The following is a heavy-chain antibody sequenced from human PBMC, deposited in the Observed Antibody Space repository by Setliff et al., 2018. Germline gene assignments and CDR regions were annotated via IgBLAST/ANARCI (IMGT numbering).Heavy chain of an antibody. V-gene: IGHV1-24*01. CDR2: FDPEDGET. CDR3: ATNAGRSSSWYPRRPGEGHAFDI. D-gene: IGHD6-13*01. Sequence: ASVKVSCKVSGYTLTELSRHWVRQAPGKGLEWMGGFDPEDGETIYAQKFQGRVTMTGDTSTDTAYMELSSLRSEDTAVYYCATNAGRSSSWYPRRPGEGHAFDIWGQGTMVTVSS. CDR1: GYTLTELS. J-gene: IGHJ3*02.